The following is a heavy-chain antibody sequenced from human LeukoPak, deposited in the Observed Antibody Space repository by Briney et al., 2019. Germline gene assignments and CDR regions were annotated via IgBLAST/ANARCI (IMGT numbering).Heavy chain of an antibody. D-gene: IGHD2-2*01. Sequence: GASVKVSCKASGGTFSSYAISWVRQAPGQGLEWMGRIIPILGIANYAQKFQGRVTITADKSTSTAYMELSSLRSEDTAVYYCARGPGGGSVVVPAAILYYYYGMDVWGQGTTVTVSS. CDR1: GGTFSSYA. J-gene: IGHJ6*02. CDR2: IIPILGIA. V-gene: IGHV1-69*04. CDR3: ARGPGGGSVVVPAAILYYYYGMDV.